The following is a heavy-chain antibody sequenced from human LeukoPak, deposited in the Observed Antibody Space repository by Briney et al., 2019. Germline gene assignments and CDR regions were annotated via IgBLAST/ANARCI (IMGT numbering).Heavy chain of an antibody. V-gene: IGHV3-33*01. CDR3: AREGRRHCSSPSCYYNWFDP. J-gene: IGHJ5*02. D-gene: IGHD2-2*01. CDR2: IWYDGSTK. CDR1: GFTFSSYG. Sequence: HPGRSLRLSCAASGFTFSSYGMHWVRQAPGKGLVWVSLIWYDGSTKYYADSVKGRFTISRDNSKNTLYLQMNSLRAEDTAVYYCAREGRRHCSSPSCYYNWFDPWGQGTLVTVSS.